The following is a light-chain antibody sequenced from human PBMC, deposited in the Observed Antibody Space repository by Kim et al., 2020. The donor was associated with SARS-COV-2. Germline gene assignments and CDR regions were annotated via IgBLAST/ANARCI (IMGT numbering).Light chain of an antibody. CDR2: DNN. J-gene: IGLJ1*01. V-gene: IGLV1-51*01. CDR3: GTWVSSLSGYV. CDR1: SSNIGNNY. Sequence: QSVLTQPPSVSAAPGQKVTISCSGRSSNIGNNYVSWYQQLPGTAPKLLIYDNNKRPSGIPDRFSGSKSGTSATLGITGLQTGDEAGYYCGTWVSSLSGYVFGTGTKVTVL.